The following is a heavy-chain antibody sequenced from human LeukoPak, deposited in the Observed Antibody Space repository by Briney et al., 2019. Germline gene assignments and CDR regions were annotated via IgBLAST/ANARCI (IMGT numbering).Heavy chain of an antibody. CDR2: IYDSGST. CDR1: GGSIRSSYYY. J-gene: IGHJ5*02. D-gene: IGHD2-15*01. CDR3: ARDTRYCSGGSCYSGNWFDP. V-gene: IGHV4-39*07. Sequence: SETLSLTCTVSGGSIRSSYYYWGWIRQPPGKGLEWIGSIYDSGSTYYNPSLKSRVTISVDTSKNQFSLKLSSVTAADTAVYYCARDTRYCSGGSCYSGNWFDPWGQGTLVTVSS.